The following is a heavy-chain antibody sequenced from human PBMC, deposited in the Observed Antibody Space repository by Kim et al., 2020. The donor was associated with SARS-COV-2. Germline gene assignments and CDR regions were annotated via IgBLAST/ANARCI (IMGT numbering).Heavy chain of an antibody. V-gene: IGHV6-1*01. Sequence: VKSRITITPDTSKNQFSLQLNSVTPEDTAVYYCARDLTHKYSSSWGRFDYWGQGTLVTVSS. D-gene: IGHD6-13*01. CDR3: ARDLTHKYSSSWGRFDY. J-gene: IGHJ4*02.